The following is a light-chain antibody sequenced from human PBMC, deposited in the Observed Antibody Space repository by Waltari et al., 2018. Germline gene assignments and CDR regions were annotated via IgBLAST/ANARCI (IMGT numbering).Light chain of an antibody. V-gene: IGLV2-14*01. J-gene: IGLJ3*02. CDR1: NSDVGGWNF. CDR2: EVN. Sequence: QSALTQPASVSGSPGQSITISCTGTNSDVGGWNFVSWYHQHPGKAPNLLIFEVNNRPSGISDRFSASKSGNTASLTISGLQAEDEADYYCSSYTTSRTLVFGGGTRLTVL. CDR3: SSYTTSRTLV.